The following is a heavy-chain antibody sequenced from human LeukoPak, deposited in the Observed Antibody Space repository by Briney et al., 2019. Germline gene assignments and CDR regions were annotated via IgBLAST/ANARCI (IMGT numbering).Heavy chain of an antibody. CDR2: ISAGGGIT. CDR1: GFTFSSYA. D-gene: IGHD3-3*01. V-gene: IGHV3-23*01. J-gene: IGHJ4*02. Sequence: PGGSLRLSCAASGFTFSSYAMTWVRQAPGKGLEWVSVISAGGGITFYRDSVKGRFTISRDNFKNTLSLQMKSLRADDTAVYYCVKEVMDHAIWSGHSAWGQGTLVTVSS. CDR3: VKEVMDHAIWSGHSA.